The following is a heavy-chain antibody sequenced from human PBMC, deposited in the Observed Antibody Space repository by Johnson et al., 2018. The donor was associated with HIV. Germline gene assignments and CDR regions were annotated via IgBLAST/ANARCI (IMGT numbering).Heavy chain of an antibody. J-gene: IGHJ3*02. CDR2: IKRKTDGGTT. CDR3: TTVCYTFSDAFDI. D-gene: IGHD2-2*02. Sequence: VQLVESGGGLVQPGGSLRLSCAASGFTFSNAWMSWVRQAPGKGLEWVGRIKRKTDGGTTDYAAPVKGRFTISRDDSNNMLYLEMNSLKTEDTATYYCTTVCYTFSDAFDIWGHGLMVTVSS. V-gene: IGHV3-15*01. CDR1: GFTFSNAW.